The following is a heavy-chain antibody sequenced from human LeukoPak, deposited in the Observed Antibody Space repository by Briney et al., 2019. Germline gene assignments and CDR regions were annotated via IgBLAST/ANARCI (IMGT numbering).Heavy chain of an antibody. J-gene: IGHJ4*02. CDR1: GYTFTSYG. CDR3: ARDTVDSGSYRTPGAFDY. Sequence: GASVKVSCKASGYTFTSYGISWVRQAPGQGLEWMGWISAYNGNTNYAQKLQGRVTMTTDTSTSTAYMELRSLRSDDTAVYYCARDTVDSGSYRTPGAFDYWGQGTLVTVSS. V-gene: IGHV1-18*01. CDR2: ISAYNGNT. D-gene: IGHD1-26*01.